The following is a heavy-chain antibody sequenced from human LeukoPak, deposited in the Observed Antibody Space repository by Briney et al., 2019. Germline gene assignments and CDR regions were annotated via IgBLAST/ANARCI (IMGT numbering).Heavy chain of an antibody. CDR2: ISGYNGDT. J-gene: IGHJ4*02. CDR1: GHSFTHHG. Sequence: ASVKVSCKTFGHSFTHHGFSWVRQAPGQGLEWMGWISGYNGDTHYAQDFQGRVTLTSDTSTSTVYMELRSLRSDDTAVYYCARDPTNTSGRYAYFDYWGQGALVTVSS. CDR3: ARDPTNTSGRYAYFDY. V-gene: IGHV1-18*01. D-gene: IGHD6-19*01.